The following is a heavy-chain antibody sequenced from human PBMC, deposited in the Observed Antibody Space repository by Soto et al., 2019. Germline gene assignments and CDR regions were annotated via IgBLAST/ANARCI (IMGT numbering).Heavy chain of an antibody. J-gene: IGHJ6*02. CDR3: ARFYYDSSGYLPSPYYYYYGLDV. CDR1: GFTFSSYW. CDR2: IKQDGSEK. Sequence: GGSLRLSCAASGFTFSSYWMSWVRQAPGKGLEWVANIKQDGSEKYYVDSVKGRFTISRDNAKNSLYLQMNSLRAEDTTVYYCARFYYDSSGYLPSPYYYYYGLDVWGQGTTVTVSS. D-gene: IGHD3-22*01. V-gene: IGHV3-7*04.